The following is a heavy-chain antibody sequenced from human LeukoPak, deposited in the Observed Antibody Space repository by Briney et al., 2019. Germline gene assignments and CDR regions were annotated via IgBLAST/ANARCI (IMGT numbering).Heavy chain of an antibody. CDR1: GFTFSSYD. V-gene: IGHV3-23*01. D-gene: IGHD2/OR15-2a*01. J-gene: IGHJ4*02. CDR2: IRPSGDNT. CDR3: ARDFYQRGD. Sequence: GGSLRLSCAASGFTFSSYDMTWVRQAPGRGLEWVSSIRPSGDNTYYGDSVKGRFTISRDNAKNTLYLQLSSLRADDTAIYYCARDFYQRGDWGQGTLVTVSS.